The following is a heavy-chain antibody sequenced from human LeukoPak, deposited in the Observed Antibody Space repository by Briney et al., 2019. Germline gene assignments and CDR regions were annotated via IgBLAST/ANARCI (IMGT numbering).Heavy chain of an antibody. CDR3: ARRSYEDYYGMDV. Sequence: ASVKVSCKASGYTFTNYGISWVRQAPGQGLEWMGGIIPIFGTANYAQKFQGRVTITADESTSTAYMELSSLRSEDTAVYYCARRSYEDYYGMDVWGQGTTVTVSS. V-gene: IGHV1-69*13. D-gene: IGHD3-3*01. CDR2: IIPIFGTA. J-gene: IGHJ6*02. CDR1: GYTFTNYG.